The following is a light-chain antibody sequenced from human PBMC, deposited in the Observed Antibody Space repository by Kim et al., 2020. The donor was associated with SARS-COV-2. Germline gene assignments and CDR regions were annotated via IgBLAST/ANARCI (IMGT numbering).Light chain of an antibody. CDR3: MQALHLPT. V-gene: IGKV2-28*01. CDR2: LTS. CDR1: QSLLHSDGNTY. J-gene: IGKJ1*01. Sequence: EPASISCRSSQSLLHSDGNTYLDWYLQKPVQSPQLLIYLTSNRASGVPDRFSVSGSGTDFTLKISRVEAEDVGIYYCMQALHLPTFGQGTKVDIK.